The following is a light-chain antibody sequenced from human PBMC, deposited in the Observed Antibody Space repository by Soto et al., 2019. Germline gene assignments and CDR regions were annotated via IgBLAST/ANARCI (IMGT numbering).Light chain of an antibody. J-gene: IGKJ2*01. Sequence: IVLTQSPGTLSFSAGERATLSCRASQSIISESLAWYQQKPGQAPRLLMSGASSRATGIPDRFSGSGSGTYGTLTVSRLEPEDVAVFYCQQYGSSPPTFGQGTKVDIK. V-gene: IGKV3-20*01. CDR1: QSIISES. CDR2: GAS. CDR3: QQYGSSPPT.